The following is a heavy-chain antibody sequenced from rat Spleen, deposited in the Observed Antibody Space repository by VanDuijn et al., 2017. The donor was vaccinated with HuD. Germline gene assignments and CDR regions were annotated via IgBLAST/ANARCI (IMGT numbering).Heavy chain of an antibody. CDR3: ARHEYNSGYEDVMDA. CDR2: ISYDGSST. D-gene: IGHD4-3*01. J-gene: IGHJ4*01. Sequence: EVQLVESDGGLVQPGRSLKLSCAASGFTFSDYYMAWVRQAPTKGLEWVATISYDGSSTYYRDSVKGRFTISRDNAKSTLYLQMDSLRSEDTATYYCARHEYNSGYEDVMDAWGQGASVTVSS. CDR1: GFTFSDYY. V-gene: IGHV5-29*01.